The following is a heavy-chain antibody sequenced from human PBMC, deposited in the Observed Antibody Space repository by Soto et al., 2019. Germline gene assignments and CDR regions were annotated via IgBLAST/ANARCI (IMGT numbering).Heavy chain of an antibody. D-gene: IGHD3-10*02. V-gene: IGHV3-15*01. J-gene: IGHJ5*02. CDR3: TTDGATIFFDP. Sequence: QLVESGGGLVKPGGSLRLSCAASGFTFKNAWMSWVRQAPGKGLEWVGRIKTKADAGTTDYAEPVKGRFTISRDDSKNTLYLQMNSLKNEDTALYFCTTDGATIFFDPRGQGTLVTVSS. CDR1: GFTFKNAW. CDR2: IKTKADAGTT.